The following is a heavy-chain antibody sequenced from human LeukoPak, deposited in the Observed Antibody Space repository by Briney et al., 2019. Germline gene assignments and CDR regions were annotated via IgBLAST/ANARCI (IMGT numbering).Heavy chain of an antibody. CDR1: GGSISSYY. CDR2: IYYSGST. D-gene: IGHD6-13*01. V-gene: IGHV4-59*08. J-gene: IGHJ3*02. Sequence: SETLSLTCTVSGGSISSYYWNWIRQPPGKGLEWIGYIYYSGSTNYNPSLKSRVTISVDTSKNQFSLKLSSVTAADTAVYYCARHIPAAGHDAFDIWGQGTMVTVSS. CDR3: ARHIPAAGHDAFDI.